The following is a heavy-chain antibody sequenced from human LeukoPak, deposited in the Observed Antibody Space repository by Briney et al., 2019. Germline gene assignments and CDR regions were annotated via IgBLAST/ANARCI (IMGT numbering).Heavy chain of an antibody. D-gene: IGHD1-26*01. CDR2: ISPSGAST. CDR3: AARVGFDDY. CDR1: GYTFTNYY. V-gene: IGHV1-46*01. J-gene: IGHJ4*02. Sequence: ASVKVSCKASGYTFTNYYMHWVRQAPGQGLEWMGMISPSGASTSYAPKFQGRVTITADESTRATYMELSSLRSEDTAVFYCAARVGFDDYWGQGTLVTVSS.